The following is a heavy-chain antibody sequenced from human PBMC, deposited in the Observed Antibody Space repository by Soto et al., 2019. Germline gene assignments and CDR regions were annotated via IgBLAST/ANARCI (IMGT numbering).Heavy chain of an antibody. D-gene: IGHD3-10*01. CDR2: STPILGTQ. V-gene: IGHV1-69*01. CDR3: VRGGSGSRGDY. J-gene: IGHJ4*02. Sequence: QVQLVQSGAEMKKPGSSVKVSCKTSGGAFSNFAVSWVRQAPGQGLEWVGGSTPILGTQRYSQKVQGRVTITADVSTTSAYMEITSLTSEDTALYYCVRGGSGSRGDYWGQGTLVTVSS. CDR1: GGAFSNFA.